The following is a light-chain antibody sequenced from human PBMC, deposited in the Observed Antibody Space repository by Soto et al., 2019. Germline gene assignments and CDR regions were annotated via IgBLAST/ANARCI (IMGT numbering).Light chain of an antibody. Sequence: EIVMTQSPATLSVSPGERVTLSCRANQSVSSNLVWYQQKPGQAPRLLIYRASIRATGIPARFSGSGSGTEFTLTISSLQSEDFAVYYCQQYDRWPPNYTFGQGTKV. CDR1: QSVSSN. J-gene: IGKJ2*01. V-gene: IGKV3-15*01. CDR3: QQYDRWPPNYT. CDR2: RAS.